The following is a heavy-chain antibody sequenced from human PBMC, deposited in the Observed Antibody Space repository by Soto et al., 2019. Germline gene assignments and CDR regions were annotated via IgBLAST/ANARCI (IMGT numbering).Heavy chain of an antibody. D-gene: IGHD4-17*01. CDR3: AIGTYGDYGIDY. J-gene: IGHJ4*02. Sequence: QVQLVESGGGVVQPGRSLRLSCAASGFTFSSYAMHWVRQAPGKGLEWVAVISYDGSNKYYADSVKGRFTISRDNSKTTLYLQMNSLRAEDTAVYYCAIGTYGDYGIDYWGQGTLVTVSS. V-gene: IGHV3-30-3*01. CDR1: GFTFSSYA. CDR2: ISYDGSNK.